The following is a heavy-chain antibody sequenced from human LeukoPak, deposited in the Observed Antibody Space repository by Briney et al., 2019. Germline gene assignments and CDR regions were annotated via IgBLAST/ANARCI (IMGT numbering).Heavy chain of an antibody. Sequence: GESLKIPCKGSGYSFTSYWIGWVRQMPGKGLEWMGIIYPGDSDTRYSPSFQGQVTISADKSISTAYLQWSSLKASDTAMYYCARLVSIVGAFDAFDIWGQGTMVTVSS. CDR3: ARLVSIVGAFDAFDI. J-gene: IGHJ3*02. V-gene: IGHV5-51*01. D-gene: IGHD1-26*01. CDR2: IYPGDSDT. CDR1: GYSFTSYW.